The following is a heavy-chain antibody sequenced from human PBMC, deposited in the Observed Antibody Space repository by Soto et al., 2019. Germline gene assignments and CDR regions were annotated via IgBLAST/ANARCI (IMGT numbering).Heavy chain of an antibody. CDR1: GFTFSSYA. CDR2: ISGSGGST. CDR3: AKSVAATPHEGMDV. V-gene: IGHV3-23*01. J-gene: IGHJ6*03. D-gene: IGHD2-15*01. Sequence: QPGGSLRLSCAASGFTFSSYAMSWVRQAPGKGLEWVSAISGSGGSTYYADSVKGRFTISRDNSKNTLYLQMNSLRAEDTAVYYCAKSVAATPHEGMDVWGKGTTVTVSS.